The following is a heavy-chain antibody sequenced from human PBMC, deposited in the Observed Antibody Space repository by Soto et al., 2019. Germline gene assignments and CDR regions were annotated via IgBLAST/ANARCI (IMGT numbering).Heavy chain of an antibody. CDR1: GGSISSGGYY. J-gene: IGHJ5*02. CDR3: ARASHVVVVSNWFDP. D-gene: IGHD2-15*01. V-gene: IGHV4-31*03. CDR2: IYYSGST. Sequence: SETLSLTCTVSGGSISSGGYYWSWIRQHPGKGLEWIGYIYYSGSTYYNPSLKSRVTISVDTSKNQFSLKLSSVTAADTAVYYCARASHVVVVSNWFDPWGQGTLVTVSS.